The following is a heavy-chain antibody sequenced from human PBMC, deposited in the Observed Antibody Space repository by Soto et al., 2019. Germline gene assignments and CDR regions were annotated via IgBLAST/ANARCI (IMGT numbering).Heavy chain of an antibody. V-gene: IGHV3-30-3*01. CDR3: ARGYEGDYFDY. CDR1: GFTFSSYA. D-gene: IGHD3-16*01. Sequence: QVQLVESGGGVVQPGRSLRLSCAASGFTFSSYAMHWVRQAPGKGLEWVAVISYDGSNKYYADSVKGRFTISRDNSKNTLDLQMNSLRAEDTAVYYCARGYEGDYFDYWGQGTLVTVSS. J-gene: IGHJ4*02. CDR2: ISYDGSNK.